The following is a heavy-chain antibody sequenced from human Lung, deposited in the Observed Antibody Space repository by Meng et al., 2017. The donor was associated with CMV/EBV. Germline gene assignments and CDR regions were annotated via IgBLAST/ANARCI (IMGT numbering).Heavy chain of an antibody. J-gene: IGHJ5*02. CDR3: AKPPAYDYS. CDR1: GFTFSSFA. D-gene: IGHD3-16*01. CDR2: VSSSGGTT. V-gene: IGHV3-23*01. Sequence: GESLKISCAASGFTFSSFAMGWVRQAPGRGLEWVSGVSSSGGTTSYADSVKGRFIISRDNSRNTVYLQMNSLRAEDTAIYYCAKPPAYDYSWGQGTLVTLSS.